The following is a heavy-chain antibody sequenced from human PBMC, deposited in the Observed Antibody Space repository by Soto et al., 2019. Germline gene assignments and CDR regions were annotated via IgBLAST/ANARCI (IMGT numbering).Heavy chain of an antibody. CDR1: GFTFGGYA. CDR2: INDSGDLR. CDR3: AKAFGDWYPFEK. Sequence: GGSLRLSCVASGFTFGGYAMSWVRRAPGKGLEWVSTINDSGDLRYYAESVRGRFTISRDNSKNTLYLQVNDRRAEDTARYHCAKAFGDWYPFEKWGLGALVTVSS. D-gene: IGHD6-19*01. J-gene: IGHJ4*02. V-gene: IGHV3-23*01.